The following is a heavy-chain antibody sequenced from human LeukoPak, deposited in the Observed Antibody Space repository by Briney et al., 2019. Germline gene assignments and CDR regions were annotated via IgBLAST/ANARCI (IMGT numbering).Heavy chain of an antibody. CDR3: ARVGLGYGDYGY. CDR1: GFTFSSYW. J-gene: IGHJ4*02. D-gene: IGHD4-17*01. Sequence: GGSLRLSCAASGFTFSSYWMHWVRQAPGRGLVWVSRINSDGSSTSYADSVKGRFTISRDNAKNTLYLQMNSLRAEDTAVYYCARVGLGYGDYGYWGQGTLVTVSS. CDR2: INSDGSST. V-gene: IGHV3-74*01.